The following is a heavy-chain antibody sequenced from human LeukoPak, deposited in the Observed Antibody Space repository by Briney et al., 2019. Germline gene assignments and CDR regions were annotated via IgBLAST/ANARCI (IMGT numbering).Heavy chain of an antibody. Sequence: SETLSLTCTVSVGPISSYYWSWIRQPAGKGLEWIGRIFTSGSTNYNPSLKRRVNMSVDTPKTQFSMKLSSVTAADTAVYYCARDGGSSWAFDYWGQGTLVTVSS. CDR1: VGPISSYY. CDR2: IFTSGST. CDR3: ARDGGSSWAFDY. D-gene: IGHD6-13*01. V-gene: IGHV4-4*07. J-gene: IGHJ4*02.